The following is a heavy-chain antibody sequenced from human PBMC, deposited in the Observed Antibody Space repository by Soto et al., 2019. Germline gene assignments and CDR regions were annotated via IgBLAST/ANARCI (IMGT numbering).Heavy chain of an antibody. D-gene: IGHD6-6*01. CDR3: ARHGSSSFAP. Sequence: PSETMSLTCTVAGGSISSYYLSWIRQNTGKGLEWIGYMYYSGSTYYSGSTNYNPSLKSRVTISVDTSKNQFSLQLSSVTAADTAVYYCARHGSSSFAPWGQGTLVTVCS. CDR1: GGSISSYY. V-gene: IGHV4-59*01. CDR2: MYYSGSTYYSGST. J-gene: IGHJ5*02.